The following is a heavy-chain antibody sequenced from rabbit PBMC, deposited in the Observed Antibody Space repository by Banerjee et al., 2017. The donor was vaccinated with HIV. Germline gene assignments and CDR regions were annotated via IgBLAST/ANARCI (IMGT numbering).Heavy chain of an antibody. CDR3: ARDLAGVIGWNFNL. J-gene: IGHJ4*01. CDR2: IYAGSGGST. Sequence: QSLEESGGDLVKPGASLTLTCTASGFSFSSSYWICWVRQAPGKGLEWIACIYAGSGGSTAYTSWAKGRFTISKTSSTTVTLQMTSLTAADTATYFCARDLAGVIGWNFNLWGQGTLVTVS. D-gene: IGHD4-1*01. V-gene: IGHV1S40*01. CDR1: GFSFSSSYW.